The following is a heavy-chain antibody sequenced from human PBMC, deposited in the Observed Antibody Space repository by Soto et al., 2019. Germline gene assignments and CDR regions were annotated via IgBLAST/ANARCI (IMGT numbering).Heavy chain of an antibody. V-gene: IGHV1-69*13. CDR3: ARLSIASRPPEFDY. CDR1: GGTFSSYA. D-gene: IGHD6-6*01. Sequence: GASVKVSCKASGGTFSSYAISWVRQAPGQGLEWMGGIIPIFGTANYAQKFQGRVTITADESTSTAYRELSSLRSEDTAVYYCARLSIASRPPEFDYWGQGTLVTVSS. CDR2: IIPIFGTA. J-gene: IGHJ4*02.